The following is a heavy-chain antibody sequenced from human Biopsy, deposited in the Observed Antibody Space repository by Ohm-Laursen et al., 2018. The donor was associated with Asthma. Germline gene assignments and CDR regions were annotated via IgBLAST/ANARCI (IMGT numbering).Heavy chain of an antibody. V-gene: IGHV1-69*06. D-gene: IGHD3-3*02. Sequence: SPRLSCKVSGGMLGKYAISWVRESAGLGLGWMGGFSPIFGSSNYAKRFQARVTITADIFTRTVYMELSGLRFDDTAIYYCAYPSAKRDILYYYYHMDVWGQGTTVTVSS. J-gene: IGHJ6*02. CDR1: GGMLGKYA. CDR3: AYPSAKRDILYYYYHMDV. CDR2: FSPIFGSS.